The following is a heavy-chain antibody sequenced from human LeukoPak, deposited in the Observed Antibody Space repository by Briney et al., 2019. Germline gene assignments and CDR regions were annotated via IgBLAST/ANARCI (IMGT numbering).Heavy chain of an antibody. V-gene: IGHV1-8*01. D-gene: IGHD3-3*01. CDR1: GYTFTSYD. CDR2: MNPNSGNT. CDR3: ARGAPYYDFWSGYSYYYYYGMDV. Sequence: ASVKVSCKASGYTFTSYDINWVRQATGQGLEWMGWMNPNSGNTGYAQKFQGRVTMTRNTSISTAYMELSSLRSEDTDVYYCARGAPYYDFWSGYSYYYYYGMDVWGQGTTVTVSS. J-gene: IGHJ6*02.